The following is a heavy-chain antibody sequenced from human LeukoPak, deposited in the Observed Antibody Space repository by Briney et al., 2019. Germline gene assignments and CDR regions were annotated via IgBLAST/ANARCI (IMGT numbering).Heavy chain of an antibody. CDR3: TTTFLDYGDYDS. CDR1: GVTFSGSV. V-gene: IGHV3-73*01. CDR2: IRSKANSYAT. Sequence: PGGSLRLSCAASGVTFSGSVMHWVRQASGKGLEWVGRIRSKANSYATTYAASVKGRFTISRDDSKNTAYLQMNSLKTEDTAVYYCTTTFLDYGDYDSWGQGTLVTVSS. D-gene: IGHD4-17*01. J-gene: IGHJ4*02.